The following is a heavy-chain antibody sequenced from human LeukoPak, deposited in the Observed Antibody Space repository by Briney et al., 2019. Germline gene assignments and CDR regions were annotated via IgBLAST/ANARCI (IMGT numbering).Heavy chain of an antibody. J-gene: IGHJ6*03. V-gene: IGHV1-69*04. CDR1: GGTFSSYT. CDR2: IIPIPGIA. CDR3: ARDDTMVRGVIPPYYYYYYMDV. Sequence: SVKVSCKASGGTFSSYTISWVRQAPGQGLEWMGRIIPIPGIANYAQKFQGRVTITADKSTSTAYMELSSLRSEDTAVYYCARDDTMVRGVIPPYYYYYYMDVWGKGTTVTVSS. D-gene: IGHD3-10*01.